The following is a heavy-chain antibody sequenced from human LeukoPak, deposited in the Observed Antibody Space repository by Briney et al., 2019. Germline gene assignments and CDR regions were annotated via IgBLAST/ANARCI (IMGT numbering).Heavy chain of an antibody. CDR2: ISYDGGEK. Sequence: GGSLRLSCAASGFTFSSYPMHWVRQAPGKGLEWVAVISYDGGEKHYADSVKGRFTLSRDNSQNTLYLQMNSLRPEDTAVYYCAREGSSGYYPYWGRGILVTVSS. J-gene: IGHJ4*02. CDR1: GFTFSSYP. CDR3: AREGSSGYYPY. V-gene: IGHV3-30-3*01. D-gene: IGHD3-22*01.